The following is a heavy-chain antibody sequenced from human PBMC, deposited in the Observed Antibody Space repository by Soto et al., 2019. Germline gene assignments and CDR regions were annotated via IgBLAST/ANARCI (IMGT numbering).Heavy chain of an antibody. J-gene: IGHJ4*02. CDR3: ARDTQSRVSGYYYFDY. CDR1: GYTFTSYY. CDR2: INPSGGST. V-gene: IGHV1-46*01. D-gene: IGHD3-22*01. Sequence: GASVKVSCKASGYTFTSYYMHWVRQAPGQGLEWMGIINPSGGSTSYAQKFQGRVTMTRDTSTSTVYMELSSLRSEDTAVYYCARDTQSRVSGYYYFDYWGQGTLVTVSS.